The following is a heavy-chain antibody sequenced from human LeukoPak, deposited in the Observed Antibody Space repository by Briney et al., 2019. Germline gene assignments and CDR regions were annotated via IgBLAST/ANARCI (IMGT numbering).Heavy chain of an antibody. CDR3: ARLYSGSYYLRYFDY. D-gene: IGHD1-26*01. CDR1: GFTFYEYA. Sequence: PGGSLRLSCAASGFTFYEYAMHGLRRARGRGREGLSGLRWNSGSIGYADSVKGRFTISRDNAKNTLYLQMNSLRAEDTAVYYCARLYSGSYYLRYFDYWGQGTLVTVSS. V-gene: IGHV3-9*01. J-gene: IGHJ4*02. CDR2: LRWNSGSI.